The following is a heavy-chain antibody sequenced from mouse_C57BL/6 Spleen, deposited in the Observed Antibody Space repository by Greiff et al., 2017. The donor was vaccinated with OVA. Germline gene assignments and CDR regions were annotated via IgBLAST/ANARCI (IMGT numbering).Heavy chain of an antibody. D-gene: IGHD1-1*01. CDR3: ARDGSSYNWYFDV. Sequence: EVKVVESGGDLVKPGGSLKLSCAASGFTFSSYGMSWVRQTPDKRLEWVATISSGGSYTYSPARVKGRFTISRDNAKNTLYLQMSSLKSEDTAMYYCARDGSSYNWYFDVWGTGTTVTVSS. CDR1: GFTFSSYG. J-gene: IGHJ1*03. CDR2: ISSGGSYT. V-gene: IGHV5-6*01.